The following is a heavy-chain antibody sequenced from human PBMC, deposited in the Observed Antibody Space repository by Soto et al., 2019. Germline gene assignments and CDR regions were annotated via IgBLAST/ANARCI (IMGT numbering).Heavy chain of an antibody. D-gene: IGHD3-10*01. V-gene: IGHV1-69*04. J-gene: IGHJ4*02. CDR2: IIPILGIA. CDR1: GGTFSSYT. Sequence: SVKVSWKASGGTFSSYTISWVRQAPGQGLEWMGRIIPILGIANYAQKFQGRVTITADKSTSTAYMELSSLRSEDTAVYYCAKDYYGYNIPIDYWGQGTLVTVSS. CDR3: AKDYYGYNIPIDY.